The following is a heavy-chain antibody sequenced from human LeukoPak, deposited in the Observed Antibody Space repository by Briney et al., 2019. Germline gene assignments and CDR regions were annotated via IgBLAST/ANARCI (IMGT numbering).Heavy chain of an antibody. J-gene: IGHJ4*02. V-gene: IGHV4-4*07. Sequence: SETLSFTCTGSGGSFSTYYWSWIRQPAGKGLEWIGRIYTSGSTNYIPSLKSRVTMSVDTSKNQFSLKLSSVTAADTAVYYCARLGGYSYGYPTHWGQGTLVTVSS. D-gene: IGHD5-18*01. CDR2: IYTSGST. CDR1: GGSFSTYY. CDR3: ARLGGYSYGYPTH.